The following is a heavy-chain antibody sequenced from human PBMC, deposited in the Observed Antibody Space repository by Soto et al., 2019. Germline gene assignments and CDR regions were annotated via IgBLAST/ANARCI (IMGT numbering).Heavy chain of an antibody. CDR3: ARGLPSLGMDV. CDR1: GFTFSSYG. CDR2: IWYDGSNK. J-gene: IGHJ6*02. Sequence: QVQLVESGGGVVQPGRSLRLPCAASGFTFSSYGMHWVRQAPGKGLEWVAVIWYDGSNKYYADSVKGRFTISRDNSKNTLYLQMNSLRAEDTAVYYCARGLPSLGMDVWGQGTTVTVSS. V-gene: IGHV3-33*01.